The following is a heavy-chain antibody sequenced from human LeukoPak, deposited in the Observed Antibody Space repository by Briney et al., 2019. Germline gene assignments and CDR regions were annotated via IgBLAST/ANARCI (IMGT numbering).Heavy chain of an antibody. V-gene: IGHV5-51*01. CDR2: IYPGDSDT. J-gene: IGHJ3*02. CDR3: ARRDTAMGYDAFDI. D-gene: IGHD5-18*01. Sequence: GASLKISCKGSGYSFTSYWIGWVRPMPGKGLEWMGIIYPGDSDTRYSPSFQGQVTISADKSISTAYLQWSSLKASDTAMYYCARRDTAMGYDAFDIWGQGTMVTVSS. CDR1: GYSFTSYW.